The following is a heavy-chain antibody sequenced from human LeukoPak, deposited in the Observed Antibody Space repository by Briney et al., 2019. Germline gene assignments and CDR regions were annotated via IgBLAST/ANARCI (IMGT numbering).Heavy chain of an antibody. CDR3: EVWSYNFDY. D-gene: IGHD3-10*01. CDR2: INSDGSST. CDR1: GFTFSSYW. J-gene: IGHJ4*02. V-gene: IGHV3-74*01. Sequence: PGGSLRLSCAASGFTFSSYWMHWVRQAPGKGLVWVSRINSDGSSTSYADSVKGRFTIPRDNAKNSLYLQMNSLRTEDTAVYYCEVWSYNFDYWGQGTLVTVSS.